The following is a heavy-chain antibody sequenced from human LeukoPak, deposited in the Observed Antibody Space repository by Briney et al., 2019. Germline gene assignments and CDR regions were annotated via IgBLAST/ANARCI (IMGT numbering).Heavy chain of an antibody. Sequence: PGGSLRLSCAASEFTYGMNWVRQAPGKGLEWVAVISYDGSNKYYADSVKGRFTISRDNSKNTLYLQMNSLRAEDTAVYYCARDQDGDFDYWGQGTLVTVSS. CDR3: ARDQDGDFDY. J-gene: IGHJ4*02. V-gene: IGHV3-30*03. CDR2: ISYDGSNK. D-gene: IGHD5-24*01. CDR1: EFTYG.